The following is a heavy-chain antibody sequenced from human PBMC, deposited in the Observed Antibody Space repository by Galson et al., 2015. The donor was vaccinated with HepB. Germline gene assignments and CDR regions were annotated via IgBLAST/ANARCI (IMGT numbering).Heavy chain of an antibody. J-gene: IGHJ3*01. V-gene: IGHV2-5*02. CDR1: GFSLNTSEVG. CDR3: ARSSMLINDAFDL. Sequence: PALVKPTQTLTLTCNFSGFSLNTSEVGVGWIRQPPGKALEWLALIFWDDDRRYSPSLKRRLTITKDTSRNQVVLTMTNMDPVDTATYYCARSSMLINDAFDLWGQGTMVTVSS. CDR2: IFWDDDR. D-gene: IGHD3-10*02.